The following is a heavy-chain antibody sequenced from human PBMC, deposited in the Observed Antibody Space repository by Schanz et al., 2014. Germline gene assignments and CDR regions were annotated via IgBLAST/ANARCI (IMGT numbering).Heavy chain of an antibody. Sequence: QVHLVQSGAEVHKPGASLKISCKASGYTFTNFFLHWVRQAPGQGLEWMGWIDPNSGGTFYKEKFQGRVTMSRDTSISTAYMELSRLGSDDTAIYYCAREICSGTRCGQRYDPWGQGTLVTVSS. V-gene: IGHV1-2*02. CDR3: AREICSGTRCGQRYDP. CDR2: IDPNSGGT. J-gene: IGHJ5*02. D-gene: IGHD2-2*01. CDR1: GYTFTNFF.